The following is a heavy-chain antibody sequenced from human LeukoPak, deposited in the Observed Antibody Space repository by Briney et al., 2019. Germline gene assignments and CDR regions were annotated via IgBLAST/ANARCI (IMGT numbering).Heavy chain of an antibody. Sequence: PGGSLRLSCAASGFTFSSYGMHWVRQAPGKGLEWVAFIRYDGSNKYYADSVKGRFTISRDNSKNTLYLQLNSLRVDDTAVYYCARDQFRDYFRGADYWGQGTLVTVSS. J-gene: IGHJ4*02. CDR3: ARDQFRDYFRGADY. D-gene: IGHD3-16*01. CDR1: GFTFSSYG. V-gene: IGHV3-30*02. CDR2: IRYDGSNK.